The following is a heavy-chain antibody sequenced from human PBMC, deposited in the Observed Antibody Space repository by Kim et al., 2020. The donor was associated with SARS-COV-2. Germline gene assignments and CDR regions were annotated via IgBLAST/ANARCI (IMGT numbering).Heavy chain of an antibody. CDR2: INHSGST. Sequence: SETLSLTCAVYGGSFSGYYWSWIRQPPGKGLEWIGEINHSGSTNYNPSLKSRVTISVDTSKNQFSLKLSSVTAADTAVYYCARREAAREAYYFDYWGQGT. CDR1: GGSFSGYY. J-gene: IGHJ4*02. V-gene: IGHV4-34*01. D-gene: IGHD1-26*01. CDR3: ARREAAREAYYFDY.